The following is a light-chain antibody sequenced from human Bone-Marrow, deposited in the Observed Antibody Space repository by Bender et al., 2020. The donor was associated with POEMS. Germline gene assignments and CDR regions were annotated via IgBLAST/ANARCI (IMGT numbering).Light chain of an antibody. Sequence: QSALTQPASVSGSPGQSIIISCTGTSNDIGAYDYVSWFQQLPGQAPKLIIFGVSNRPSGVSNRFSASKSDNTASLTISGLQADDEAEYYCSSYIANAVVFGGGTKVTVL. J-gene: IGLJ2*01. V-gene: IGLV2-14*01. CDR2: GVS. CDR3: SSYIANAVV. CDR1: SNDIGAYDY.